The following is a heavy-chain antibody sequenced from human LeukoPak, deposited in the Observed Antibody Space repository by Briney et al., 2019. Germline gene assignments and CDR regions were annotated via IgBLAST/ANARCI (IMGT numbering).Heavy chain of an antibody. CDR1: GFTFDDYG. D-gene: IGHD6-25*01. Sequence: GSLRLSCAASGFTFDDYGMSWVRQAPGKGLVWVSRINSDGSSTSYADSVKGRFTISRDNAKNTLYLQMNSLRAEDTAVYYCARRSAAKDAFDIWGQGTMVTVSS. J-gene: IGHJ3*02. CDR3: ARRSAAKDAFDI. CDR2: INSDGSST. V-gene: IGHV3-74*01.